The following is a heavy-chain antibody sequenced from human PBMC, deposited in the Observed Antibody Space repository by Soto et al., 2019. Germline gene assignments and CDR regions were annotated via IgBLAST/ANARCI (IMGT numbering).Heavy chain of an antibody. CDR3: ARARFLEWLLYEYYFDY. CDR2: IKQDGSEK. J-gene: IGHJ4*02. CDR1: GFTFSSYW. Sequence: PGGSLRLSCAASGFTFSSYWMSWVRQAPGKGLEWVANIKQDGSEKYYVDSVKGRFTISRDNAKNSLYLQMNGLRAEDTAVYYCARARFLEWLLYEYYFDYWGQGTLVTVSS. D-gene: IGHD3-3*01. V-gene: IGHV3-7*03.